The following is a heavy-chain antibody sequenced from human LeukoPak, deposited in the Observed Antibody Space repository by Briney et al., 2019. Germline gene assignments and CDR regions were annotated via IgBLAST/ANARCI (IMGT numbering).Heavy chain of an antibody. CDR2: ISGSGGST. V-gene: IGHV3-23*01. J-gene: IGHJ4*02. D-gene: IGHD6-19*01. CDR1: GFTFSSYA. CDR3: AKDPSQWPRSFDY. Sequence: GGSLRLSCAACGFTFSSYAMSWVRQAPGEGLQWVSAISGSGGSTYYADSVKGRFTISRDNSKNTLYLQMNSLRAEDTAVYYCAKDPSQWPRSFDYWGQGTLVTVSS.